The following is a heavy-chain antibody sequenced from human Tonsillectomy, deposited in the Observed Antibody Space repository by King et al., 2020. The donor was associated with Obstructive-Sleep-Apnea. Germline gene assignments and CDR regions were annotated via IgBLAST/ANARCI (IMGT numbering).Heavy chain of an antibody. CDR3: ARTPLKMSDPRRTGGNSPPGGTLQYYFDY. CDR2: IYSGGST. V-gene: IGHV3-66*01. D-gene: IGHD4-23*01. CDR1: GFTVSSNY. J-gene: IGHJ4*02. Sequence: VQLVESGGGLVQPGGSLRLSCAASGFTVSSNYMSWVRQAPGKGLEWVSVIYSGGSTYYADSVKGRFTISRDNSKNTLYLQMNSLRAEDTAVYYCARTPLKMSDPRRTGGNSPPGGTLQYYFDYWGQGTLVTVSS.